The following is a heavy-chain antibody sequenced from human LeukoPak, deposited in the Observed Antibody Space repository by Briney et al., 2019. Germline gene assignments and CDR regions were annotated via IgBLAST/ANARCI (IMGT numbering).Heavy chain of an antibody. CDR1: GYTFTSYY. Sequence: ASVKVSCKASGYTFTSYYMHWVRQAPGQGLEWMGIINPSGGSTSYAQKFQGRVTMTRDMSTSTVYMELGSLRSEDTAVYYCARGHYGSGSYYNIEGPWGQGTLVTVSS. J-gene: IGHJ5*02. V-gene: IGHV1-46*01. D-gene: IGHD3-10*01. CDR2: INPSGGST. CDR3: ARGHYGSGSYYNIEGP.